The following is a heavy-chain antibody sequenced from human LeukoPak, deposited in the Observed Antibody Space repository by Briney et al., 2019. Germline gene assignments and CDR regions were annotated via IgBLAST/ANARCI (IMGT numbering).Heavy chain of an antibody. CDR3: ARDFLSYFDFWSGTDY. J-gene: IGHJ4*02. CDR1: GFTFSSYA. CDR2: ISGSGGST. Sequence: GGSLRLSCAASGFTFSSYAMSWVRQAPGKGLEWVSAISGSGGSTYYADSVKGRFIISRDNSKNTLYLQMNSLRPDDTAVYYCARDFLSYFDFWSGTDYWGQGTLVTVSS. D-gene: IGHD3-3*01. V-gene: IGHV3-23*01.